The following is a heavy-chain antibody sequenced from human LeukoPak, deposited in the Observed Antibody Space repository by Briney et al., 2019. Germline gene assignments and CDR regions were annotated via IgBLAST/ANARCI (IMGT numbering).Heavy chain of an antibody. CDR1: VGSYSGYY. D-gene: IGHD3-22*01. Sequence: KPSETLSLTCAVYVGSYSGYYWSWIRQPPGKGLEWIGEIYHSGGTYYNPSLKSRVTMSVDTSKNQFSLKLSSVTAADTAVYYCARLSLPQYYYDSSGYYGNFQHWGQGTLVTVSS. CDR2: IYHSGGT. CDR3: ARLSLPQYYYDSSGYYGNFQH. V-gene: IGHV4-34*01. J-gene: IGHJ1*01.